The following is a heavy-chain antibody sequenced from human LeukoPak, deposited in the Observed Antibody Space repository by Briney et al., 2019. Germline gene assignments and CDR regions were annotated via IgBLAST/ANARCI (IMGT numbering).Heavy chain of an antibody. D-gene: IGHD3-9*01. CDR1: GFSIGDYY. Sequence: GGPLRLSCAASGFSIGDYYMSWVRQAPGKGLEWISYISSGAGGTVKYADSVKGRFTISRDNAQNSLFLQMNSLRAEDTAVYFCARARAAYFALFQHWGQGSLVIVSS. V-gene: IGHV3-11*01. J-gene: IGHJ1*01. CDR3: ARARAAYFALFQH. CDR2: ISSGAGGTV.